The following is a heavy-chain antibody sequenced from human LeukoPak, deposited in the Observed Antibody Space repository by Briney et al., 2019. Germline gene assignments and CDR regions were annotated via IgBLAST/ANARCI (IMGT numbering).Heavy chain of an antibody. D-gene: IGHD6-19*01. J-gene: IGHJ3*02. Sequence: GGSLSLSCTGSGFTFRSYAMGWVRQAPGKGLEWVGRIKSKTDGGTTDYAAPVKGRFTISRDDSKNTLYLQMNSLKTEDTAVYYCTTEGYSSGWWAAFDIWGQGTMVTVSS. CDR2: IKSKTDGGTT. CDR1: GFTFRSYA. V-gene: IGHV3-15*01. CDR3: TTEGYSSGWWAAFDI.